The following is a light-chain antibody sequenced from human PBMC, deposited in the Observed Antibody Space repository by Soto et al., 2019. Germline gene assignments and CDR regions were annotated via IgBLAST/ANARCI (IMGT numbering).Light chain of an antibody. J-gene: IGLJ1*01. V-gene: IGLV2-14*01. CDR2: EVS. CDR1: SSDVGVYNY. CDR3: SSYTSNYHYV. Sequence: QSVLTQPASVSGSPGQSITISCTGTSSDVGVYNYVSWYQQHPGKAPKLMIYEVSNRPSGVSNRFSGSKSGNTASLTISGLQAEDEADYYCSSYTSNYHYVFGTGTKVTV.